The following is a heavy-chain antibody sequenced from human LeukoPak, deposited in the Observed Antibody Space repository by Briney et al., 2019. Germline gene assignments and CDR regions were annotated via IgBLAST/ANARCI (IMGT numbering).Heavy chain of an antibody. D-gene: IGHD2-15*01. J-gene: IGHJ4*02. V-gene: IGHV4-39*01. CDR2: IYYSGSI. CDR3: ARRRHCSSGSCYAFDY. CDR1: GGSISSSSYY. Sequence: SETLSLTCTVSGGSISSSSYYWGWIRQPPGKGLDWIGSIYYSGSIYCNPSLKSRVTISVDTSKNQFSLKLSSVTAADTAVYYCARRRHCSSGSCYAFDYWGQGTLVTVSS.